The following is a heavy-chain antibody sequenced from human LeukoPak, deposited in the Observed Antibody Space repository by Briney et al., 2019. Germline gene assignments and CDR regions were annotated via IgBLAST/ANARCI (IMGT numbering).Heavy chain of an antibody. D-gene: IGHD2-2*02. Sequence: RGESLKISCKGSGYSFTSYWIGWVRQMPGKGLEWMGIIYPGDSDTRYSPSFQGQVTISADKSISTPYLQWSSLKASDTAMYYCARTGDIVVVPAAIRKEYYYYYGMDVWGQGTTVTVSS. CDR2: IYPGDSDT. CDR3: ARTGDIVVVPAAIRKEYYYYYGMDV. J-gene: IGHJ6*02. CDR1: GYSFTSYW. V-gene: IGHV5-51*01.